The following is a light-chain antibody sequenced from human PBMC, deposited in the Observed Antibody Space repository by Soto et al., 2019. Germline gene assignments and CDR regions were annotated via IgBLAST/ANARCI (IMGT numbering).Light chain of an antibody. V-gene: IGLV1-40*01. Sequence: QYALTQPPSVSGAPGQRVTISCTWSSANIGAAYNVDWYQQLSGTAPKLLIYGNNNRPSGVPARFSGSKSGTSASLAIAGLQAEDEGDYYCQPYDSSLSGYVFGTGTKVTVL. CDR2: GNN. CDR1: SANIGAAYN. CDR3: QPYDSSLSGYV. J-gene: IGLJ1*01.